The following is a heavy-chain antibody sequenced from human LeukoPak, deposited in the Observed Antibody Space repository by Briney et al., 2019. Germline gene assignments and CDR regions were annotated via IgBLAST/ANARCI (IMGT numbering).Heavy chain of an antibody. J-gene: IGHJ6*02. CDR3: AKGFSSSSWQPGGMDF. V-gene: IGHV3-30*18. CDR1: GFTFSSYG. D-gene: IGHD6-13*01. CDR2: ISYDGSNK. Sequence: GRSLRLSCAASGFTFSSYGMHWVRQAPGKGLEWVAVISYDGSNKYYADSVKGRFTISRDNSKNTLYLQMNSLRAEDTAVYYCAKGFSSSSWQPGGMDFWGQGTTVTVSS.